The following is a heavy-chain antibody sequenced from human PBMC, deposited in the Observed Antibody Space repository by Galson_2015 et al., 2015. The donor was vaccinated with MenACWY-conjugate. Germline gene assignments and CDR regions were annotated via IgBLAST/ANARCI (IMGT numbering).Heavy chain of an antibody. Sequence: SETLSLTCAVYGGSFSGYYWSWIRQPPGKGLEWIGEINHSGSTNYNPSLKSRVTISVDTSKNQFSLKLSSVTAADTAVYYCARATYYDSSGYYRVDPWGQGTLVTVSS. D-gene: IGHD3-22*01. CDR2: INHSGST. CDR3: ARATYYDSSGYYRVDP. CDR1: GGSFSGYY. V-gene: IGHV4-34*01. J-gene: IGHJ5*02.